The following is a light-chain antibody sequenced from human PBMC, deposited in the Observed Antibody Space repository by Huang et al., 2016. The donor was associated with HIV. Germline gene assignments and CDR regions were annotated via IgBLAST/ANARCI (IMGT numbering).Light chain of an antibody. Sequence: DIQMTQSPSSLSASVGDRVTITCRASQRISSYLNWYQQKPGKAPKLLIYAAYSLQSGVPSRFSGSGSGTDFTLTISSLQPEDFATYYCQQSYSTPWTFGQGTKVEIK. V-gene: IGKV1-39*01. J-gene: IGKJ1*01. CDR2: AAY. CDR3: QQSYSTPWT. CDR1: QRISSY.